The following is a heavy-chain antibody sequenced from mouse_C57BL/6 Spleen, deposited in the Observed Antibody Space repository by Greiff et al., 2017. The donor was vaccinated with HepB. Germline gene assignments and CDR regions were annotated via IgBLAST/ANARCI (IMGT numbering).Heavy chain of an antibody. V-gene: IGHV10-1*01. J-gene: IGHJ4*01. Sequence: EVQLQESGGGLVQPKGSLKLSCAASGFSFNTYAMNWVRQAPGKGLEWVARIRSKSNNYATYYADSVKDRFTISRDDSESMLYLQMNNLKTEDTAMYYCVRHAGAGDYWGQGTSVTVSS. CDR3: VRHAGAGDY. CDR1: GFSFNTYA. CDR2: IRSKSNNYAT.